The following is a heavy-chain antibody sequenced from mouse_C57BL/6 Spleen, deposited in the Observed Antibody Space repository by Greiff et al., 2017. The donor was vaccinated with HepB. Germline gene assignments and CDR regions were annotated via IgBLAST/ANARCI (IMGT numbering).Heavy chain of an antibody. V-gene: IGHV8-8*01. CDR1: GFSLSTFGMG. D-gene: IGHD1-1*01. Sequence: QVTLKESGPGILQPSQTLSLTCSFSGFSLSTFGMGVGWIRQPSGKGLEWLAHIWWDDDKYYNPALKSRLTISKDTSKNQVFLKIANVDTADTATYYCARMTHYYGSSYPFADWGQGTLVTVSA. J-gene: IGHJ3*01. CDR3: ARMTHYYGSSYPFAD. CDR2: IWWDDDK.